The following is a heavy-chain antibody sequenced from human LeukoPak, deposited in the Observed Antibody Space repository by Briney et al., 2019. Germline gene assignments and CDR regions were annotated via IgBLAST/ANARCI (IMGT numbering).Heavy chain of an antibody. Sequence: PSETLSLTCAVSGDSLSSNNWWSRVRQPPGKGLEWIGSIYYSKNTYYNPSLKSRVTISADTSKNQFSLTLGSVSATDTAVYYCVSPRGFSYGYFDYWGQGTLVTVSS. CDR2: IYYSKNT. CDR1: GDSLSSNNW. V-gene: IGHV4-4*02. CDR3: VSPRGFSYGYFDY. D-gene: IGHD5-18*01. J-gene: IGHJ4*02.